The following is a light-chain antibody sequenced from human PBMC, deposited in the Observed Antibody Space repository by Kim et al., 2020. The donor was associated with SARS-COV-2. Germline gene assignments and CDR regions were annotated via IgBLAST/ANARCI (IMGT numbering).Light chain of an antibody. Sequence: ASVGDRVSITCRASQPISTLLAWYQQKPGKAPKLLIYDASSLERGVPSRFSGSGSGTEFTLTISYLQPEDVATYLCQQATSFPLTFGGGTKVEIK. CDR1: QPISTL. J-gene: IGKJ4*01. CDR2: DAS. CDR3: QQATSFPLT. V-gene: IGKV1-12*01.